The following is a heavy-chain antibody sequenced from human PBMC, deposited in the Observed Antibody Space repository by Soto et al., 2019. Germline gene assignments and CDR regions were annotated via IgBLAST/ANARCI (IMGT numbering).Heavy chain of an antibody. V-gene: IGHV5-51*01. CDR2: IFPGDSDT. D-gene: IGHD6-13*01. J-gene: IGHJ3*02. Sequence: GESLKISWKGSGYNFANYWIGWVRPMPGKGLEWMGMIFPGDSDTKNSPSLQGQITMSVDKYDSSAYLQWRSLKASDTAMYYCAAGYTTGPDAFDIWGQGTMVTVSS. CDR3: AAGYTTGPDAFDI. CDR1: GYNFANYW.